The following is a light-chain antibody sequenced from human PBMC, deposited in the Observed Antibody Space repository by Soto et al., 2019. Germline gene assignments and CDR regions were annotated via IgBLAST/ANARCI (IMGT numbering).Light chain of an antibody. V-gene: IGKV3-20*01. J-gene: IGKJ1*01. Sequence: EIVLTQSPGTLSVSTGEGATLSCRASQIVTSSHLAWYQQKPGQAPRLLIYDASTRATGIPDRFSGSGSGADFTLIISSLQSDDFATYYCLQYNGYYRTFGQGTKVDIK. CDR2: DAS. CDR1: QIVTSSH. CDR3: LQYNGYYRT.